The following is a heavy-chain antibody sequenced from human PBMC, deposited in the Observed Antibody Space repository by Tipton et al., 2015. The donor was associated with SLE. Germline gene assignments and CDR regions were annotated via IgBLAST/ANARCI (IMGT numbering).Heavy chain of an antibody. CDR1: GFTFSSYA. D-gene: IGHD2-2*01. CDR3: AKGPQLATVPLFDY. V-gene: IGHV3-30*04. CDR2: ISYDGSNK. J-gene: IGHJ4*02. Sequence: RSLRLSCAASGFTFSSYAMHWVRQAPGKGLEWVAVISYDGSNKYYADSVKGRFTISRDNSKNTLYLQMNSLRAEDTAVYYCAKGPQLATVPLFDYWGQGTLVTVSS.